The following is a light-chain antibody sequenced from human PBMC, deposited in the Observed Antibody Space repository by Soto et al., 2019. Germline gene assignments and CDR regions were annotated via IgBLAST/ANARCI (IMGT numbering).Light chain of an antibody. CDR1: QTSTRW. Sequence: DIQMTQSPSTLSASVGDRVTITCRASQTSTRWMAWYQQKPGKAPKLLIYGASTLASGVPARFSGSRSGTEFTLTISSLQPDDFATYYCQQYNSYSWTFGQGTKVDI. J-gene: IGKJ1*01. CDR3: QQYNSYSWT. V-gene: IGKV1-5*01. CDR2: GAS.